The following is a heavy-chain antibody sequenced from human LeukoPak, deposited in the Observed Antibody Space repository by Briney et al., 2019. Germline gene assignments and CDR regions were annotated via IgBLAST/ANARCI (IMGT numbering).Heavy chain of an antibody. V-gene: IGHV4-59*01. CDR2: SYYSGST. J-gene: IGHJ5*02. D-gene: IGHD6-25*01. CDR3: ARHYHSSSDGLLSWFDP. Sequence: SETLSLTSNASGGSIINYYWTWLRQPPGKGLEWIGYSYYSGSTNYNPSLKSRVTISVDTSKNQFSLKLSSVTAADTAVYYCARHYHSSSDGLLSWFDPWGKGTLVTVSS. CDR1: GGSIINYY.